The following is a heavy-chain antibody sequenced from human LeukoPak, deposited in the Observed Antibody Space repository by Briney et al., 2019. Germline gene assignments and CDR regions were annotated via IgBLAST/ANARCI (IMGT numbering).Heavy chain of an antibody. V-gene: IGHV4-59*08. CDR2: ISYSGST. CDR1: GGSITTYY. CDR3: ARREAISGYIYGYWFDP. D-gene: IGHD5-18*01. Sequence: PSETLSLTCTVSGGSITTYYWSWIRQPPGKGLEWIGYISYSGSTNYNPSLKSRVTMSVDTSKNQFSLKLSSVTAADAAVYYCARREAISGYIYGYWFDPWGQGTLVTVSS. J-gene: IGHJ5*02.